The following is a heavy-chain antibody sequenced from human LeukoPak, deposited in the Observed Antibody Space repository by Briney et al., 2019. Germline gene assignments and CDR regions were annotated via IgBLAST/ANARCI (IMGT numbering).Heavy chain of an antibody. CDR1: GFTFSSYG. D-gene: IGHD2-8*02. CDR3: VRDWGPGGSHLDF. V-gene: IGHV3-21*01. CDR2: ISSSSNYI. J-gene: IGHJ4*02. Sequence: GGSLRLSCAVSGFTFSSYGINWVRQAPGKGLEWVSFISSSSNYISYADSVKGRFTISRDDAKNSLYLQMDSLSAEDTAIYYCVRDWGPGGSHLDFWGRGTPVTVSS.